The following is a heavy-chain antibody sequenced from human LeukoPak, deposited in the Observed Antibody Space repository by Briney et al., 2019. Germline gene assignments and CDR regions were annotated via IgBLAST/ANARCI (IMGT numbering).Heavy chain of an antibody. J-gene: IGHJ4*02. Sequence: GGSLRLSCAASGFTFDDYAMHWVRQAPGKGLEWVSGISWNSGSIGYADSVKGRFTISRHNAKNSLYLQMNSLRAEDTALYYCAKDIKERETLPVFDYWGQGTLVTVSS. V-gene: IGHV3-9*01. CDR2: ISWNSGSI. CDR1: GFTFDDYA. CDR3: AKDIKERETLPVFDY.